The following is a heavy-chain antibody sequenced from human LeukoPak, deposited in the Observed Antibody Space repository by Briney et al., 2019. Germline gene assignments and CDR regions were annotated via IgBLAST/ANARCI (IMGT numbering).Heavy chain of an antibody. Sequence: ASVKVSCKASGGTFSSYAISWVRQAPGQGLEWMGRIIPILGIANYAQKFQGRVTITADKSTSTAYTELSSLRSEDTAVYYCARDDSSSSFLPFDYWGQGTLVTVSS. CDR3: ARDDSSSSFLPFDY. V-gene: IGHV1-69*04. D-gene: IGHD6-13*01. J-gene: IGHJ4*02. CDR2: IIPILGIA. CDR1: GGTFSSYA.